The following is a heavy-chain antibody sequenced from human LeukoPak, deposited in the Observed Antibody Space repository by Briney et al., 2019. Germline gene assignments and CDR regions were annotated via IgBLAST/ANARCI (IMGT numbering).Heavy chain of an antibody. J-gene: IGHJ4*02. Sequence: PGGSLSLSCAASGFTFSSYEMNWVRQAPGQGLEWVSYIHSSGSTIYYADSVKGRFTISRDNARNSLYLQMNSLRAEDTAIYYCARMAAVAGIDYWGQGTLVTVSS. CDR3: ARMAAVAGIDY. CDR1: GFTFSSYE. V-gene: IGHV3-48*03. D-gene: IGHD6-19*01. CDR2: IHSSGSTI.